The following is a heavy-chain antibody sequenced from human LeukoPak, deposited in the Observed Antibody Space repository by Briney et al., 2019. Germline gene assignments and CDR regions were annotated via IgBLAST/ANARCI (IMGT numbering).Heavy chain of an antibody. Sequence: GGSLRLSCAASGFTFSSYSMNWVRQAPGKGLEWVSSISSSSSYIYYADSVKGRFTISRDNAKNSLYLQMNSLRAEDTAVYYCARVGGFLAADYSGMDVWGQGTTVTVFS. CDR1: GFTFSSYS. J-gene: IGHJ6*02. D-gene: IGHD4-23*01. V-gene: IGHV3-21*01. CDR3: ARVGGFLAADYSGMDV. CDR2: ISSSSSYI.